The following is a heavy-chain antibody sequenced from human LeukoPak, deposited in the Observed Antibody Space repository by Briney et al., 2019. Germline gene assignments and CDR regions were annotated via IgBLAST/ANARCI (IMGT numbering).Heavy chain of an antibody. Sequence: SETLSLTCTVSGGSIGSGGYYWSWIRQHPGKGLEWIGYTYYSGSTYYNPSLKSRVTISVDTSKNQFSLKLSSVTAADTAVYYCAREGPAYCGGDCSDQHWFDPRGQGTLVTVSS. CDR3: AREGPAYCGGDCSDQHWFDP. CDR2: TYYSGST. CDR1: GGSIGSGGYY. J-gene: IGHJ5*02. V-gene: IGHV4-31*03. D-gene: IGHD2-21*02.